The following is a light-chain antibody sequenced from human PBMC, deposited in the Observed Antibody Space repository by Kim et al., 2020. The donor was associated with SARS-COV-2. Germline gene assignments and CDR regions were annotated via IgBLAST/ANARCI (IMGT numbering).Light chain of an antibody. Sequence: VSPGERATLACRASHSVNSMLAWNQQKPGQAPRLLIYGASTRATGIPAKFSGGGSGTEFTLTISSLQSEDFAVYYCQQYNNWPLTFGGGTKVDIK. CDR3: QQYNNWPLT. J-gene: IGKJ4*01. CDR2: GAS. V-gene: IGKV3-15*01. CDR1: HSVNSM.